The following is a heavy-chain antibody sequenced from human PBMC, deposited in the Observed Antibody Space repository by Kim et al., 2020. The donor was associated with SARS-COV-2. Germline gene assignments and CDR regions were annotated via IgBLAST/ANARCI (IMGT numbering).Heavy chain of an antibody. Sequence: GGSLRLSCAASGFTFSSYAMSWVRQAPGKGLEWVSAISGSGGSTYYADSVKGRFTISRDNSKNTLYLQMNSLRAEDTAVYYCAKGEVGATKGWWDYWGQGTLVTVSS. CDR1: GFTFSSYA. D-gene: IGHD1-26*01. J-gene: IGHJ4*02. CDR2: ISGSGGST. V-gene: IGHV3-23*01. CDR3: AKGEVGATKGWWDY.